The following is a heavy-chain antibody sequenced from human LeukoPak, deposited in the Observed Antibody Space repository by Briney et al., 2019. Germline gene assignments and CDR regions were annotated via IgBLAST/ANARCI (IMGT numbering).Heavy chain of an antibody. D-gene: IGHD6-19*01. CDR3: AKGPIAVAGTGAFDI. J-gene: IGHJ3*02. V-gene: IGHV4-4*02. CDR1: GGSISSSNW. CDR2: IYHSGST. Sequence: SETLSLTCAVSGGSISSSNWWSWVRQPPGKGLEWIGEIYHSGSTNYNPSLKSRVTISVDTSKNQFSLNLNSVTAADTAVYYCAKGPIAVAGTGAFDIWGQGTMVTVSS.